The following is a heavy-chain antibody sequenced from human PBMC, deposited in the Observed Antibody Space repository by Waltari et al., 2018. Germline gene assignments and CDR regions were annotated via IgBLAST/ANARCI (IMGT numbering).Heavy chain of an antibody. CDR1: GFTFSNYD. V-gene: IGHV3-23*01. CDR2: VSSSGDIT. CDR3: AKDGEDGPDYGLDV. J-gene: IGHJ6*02. D-gene: IGHD2-15*01. Sequence: EVQLLESGGALVQPGGSLRLSCAASGFTFSNYDMSWVRQAPGTGLGGVSNVSSSGDITYYADSVEGRFTISRDNFKKMLYLQMTSLRAGDTALYYCAKDGEDGPDYGLDVWGRGTTVTVSS.